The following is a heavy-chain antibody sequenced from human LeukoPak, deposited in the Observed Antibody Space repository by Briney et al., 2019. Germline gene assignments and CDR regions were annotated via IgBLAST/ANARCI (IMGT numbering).Heavy chain of an antibody. Sequence: ASVKVSCKASGYTFTSYDINWVRQATGQGLEWMGWMNPNSGNTGYAQKFQGRVTMTRNTSISTAYMELSSLRSEDTAVYYCARAYLQTFRTYYYYMDVWGKGTTVTISS. CDR1: GYTFTSYD. D-gene: IGHD2/OR15-2a*01. CDR3: ARAYLQTFRTYYYYMDV. V-gene: IGHV1-8*01. J-gene: IGHJ6*03. CDR2: MNPNSGNT.